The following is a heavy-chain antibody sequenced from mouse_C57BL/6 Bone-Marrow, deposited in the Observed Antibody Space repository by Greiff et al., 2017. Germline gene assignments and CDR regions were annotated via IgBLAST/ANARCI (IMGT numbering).Heavy chain of an antibody. CDR3: TNLLRRPPYWYFDV. CDR1: GYTFTDYE. Sequence: VQLQESGAELVRPGASVTLSCKASGYTFTDYEMHWVKQTPVHGLEWIGAIDPETGGTASNQKFKGKAILTADKSSSTAYMVLRSLTSEDSAVYYCTNLLRRPPYWYFDVWGTGTTVTVSS. V-gene: IGHV1-15*01. D-gene: IGHD2-4*01. CDR2: IDPETGGT. J-gene: IGHJ1*03.